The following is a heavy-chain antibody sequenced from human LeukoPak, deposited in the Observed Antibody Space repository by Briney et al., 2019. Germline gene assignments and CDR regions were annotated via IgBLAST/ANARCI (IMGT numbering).Heavy chain of an antibody. CDR1: GFGFRLHS. CDR3: ARDYDYDSSGYSSH. V-gene: IGHV3-23*01. J-gene: IGHJ4*02. CDR2: MSGGADRS. D-gene: IGHD3-22*01. Sequence: GGSLRLSCESSGFGFRLHSMTWVRQAAGKGLKWVSSMSGGADRSYYADSVKGRFTVSRDYSKNTLYLQMNSLRADDTAVYYCARDYDYDSSGYSSHWGQGTLVTVSS.